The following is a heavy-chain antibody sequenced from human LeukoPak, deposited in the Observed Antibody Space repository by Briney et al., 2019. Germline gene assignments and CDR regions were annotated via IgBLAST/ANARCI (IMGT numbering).Heavy chain of an antibody. D-gene: IGHD1-26*01. CDR1: GGSVSYYY. V-gene: IGHV4-59*02. CDR2: IYYSGST. CDR3: ARDGKISPYSGMDV. Sequence: SETLSLTCTVSGGSVSYYYWSWIRHPPGKGLEWIGYIYYSGSTDYNPSLKSRVTISIDTSNNQFSLELTSVTAADTAVYYCARDGKISPYSGMDVWGQGITVTVSS. J-gene: IGHJ6*02.